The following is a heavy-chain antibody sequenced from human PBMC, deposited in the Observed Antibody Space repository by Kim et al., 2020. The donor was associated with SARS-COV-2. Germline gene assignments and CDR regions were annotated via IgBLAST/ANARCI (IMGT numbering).Heavy chain of an antibody. D-gene: IGHD3-3*01. J-gene: IGHJ4*02. CDR3: AKDPSTDYDFWSGYPYFDY. V-gene: IGHV3-23*01. Sequence: GRFTISRDNSKNTLYLQMNSLRAEDTAVYYCAKDPSTDYDFWSGYPYFDYWGQGTLVTVSS.